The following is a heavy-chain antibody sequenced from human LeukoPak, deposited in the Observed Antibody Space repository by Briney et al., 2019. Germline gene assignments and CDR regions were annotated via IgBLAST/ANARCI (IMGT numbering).Heavy chain of an antibody. V-gene: IGHV4-39*01. CDR3: ARHGYYDSSGYYPAGYFDY. CDR2: IYYSGST. CDR1: GFTFSNYL. D-gene: IGHD3-22*01. J-gene: IGHJ4*02. Sequence: GSLRLSCAASGFTFSNYLMSWVRQPPGKGLEWIGSIYYSGSTYYNPSLKSRVTISVDTSKNQFSLKLSSVTAADTAVYYCARHGYYDSSGYYPAGYFDYWGQGTLVTVSS.